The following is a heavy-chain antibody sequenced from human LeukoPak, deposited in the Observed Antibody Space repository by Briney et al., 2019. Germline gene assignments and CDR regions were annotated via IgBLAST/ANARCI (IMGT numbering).Heavy chain of an antibody. CDR3: ARKSSSSDY. CDR2: ISSSSSYT. V-gene: IGHV3-11*03. CDR1: GFTFSSYA. D-gene: IGHD3-10*01. Sequence: PGGSLRLSCAASGFTFSSYAMSWIRQAPGKGLEWVSYISSSSSYTNYADSVKGRFTISRDNAKNSLYLQMNSLRAEDTAVYYCARKSSSSDYWGQGTLITVSS. J-gene: IGHJ4*02.